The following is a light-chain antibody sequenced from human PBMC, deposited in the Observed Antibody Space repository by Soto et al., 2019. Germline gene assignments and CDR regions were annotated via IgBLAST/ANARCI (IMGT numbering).Light chain of an antibody. J-gene: IGKJ1*01. CDR1: QSISGY. V-gene: IGKV1-39*01. CDR3: QPYENYWT. CDR2: AAS. Sequence: IKMTKSPSSLSAYVGDRVTSTCRASQSISGYLNWYQPKPGKAPNLLIYAASSLQSGVPSRFSGSGSGTDFTLPISSLQPEDFGIYYCQPYENYWTFCQGTKVDIK.